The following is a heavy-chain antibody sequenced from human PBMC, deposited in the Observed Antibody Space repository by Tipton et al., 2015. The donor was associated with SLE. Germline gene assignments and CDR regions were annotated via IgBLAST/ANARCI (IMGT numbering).Heavy chain of an antibody. CDR2: ISTSGST. CDR1: GDSISDFY. D-gene: IGHD3-10*01. CDR3: ARDRPGQFEGSFDY. V-gene: IGHV4-4*08. J-gene: IGHJ4*02. Sequence: TLSLTCTVAGDSISDFYWNWIRQSPGRGLEWIGYISTSGSTFYNPSLKSRVTISVDTSKKQFYLNLTSVTAADTAVYYCARDRPGQFEGSFDYWGQGTLVTVSS.